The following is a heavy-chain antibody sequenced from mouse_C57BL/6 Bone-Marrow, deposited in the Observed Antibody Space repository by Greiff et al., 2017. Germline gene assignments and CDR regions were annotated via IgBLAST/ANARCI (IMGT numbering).Heavy chain of an antibody. CDR2: ISSGGSYT. J-gene: IGHJ3*01. CDR1: GFTFSSYG. CDR3: ARRPYYDGSSYGWFGY. Sequence: EVQLVESGGDLVKPGGSLKLSCAASGFTFSSYGMYWVRQTPDKRLEWVATISSGGSYTYYPDSVKGRFTISRDNAKNTLYLQMSSLKSEDTALYYCARRPYYDGSSYGWFGYWGQGTLVTVSA. D-gene: IGHD1-1*01. V-gene: IGHV5-6*01.